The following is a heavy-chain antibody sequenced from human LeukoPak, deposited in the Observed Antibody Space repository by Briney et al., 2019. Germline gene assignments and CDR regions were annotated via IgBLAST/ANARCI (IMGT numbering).Heavy chain of an antibody. CDR1: RFTLSSYW. Sequence: GGSLRLSCAASRFTLSSYWMSWVRQAPGKGLEWVANINQDGSERYYVDSVKGRFTISRDNAKNSLYLQMNSLRAEDTAVYYCARDQYYYDSSGYMGGYAFDIWGQGTMVTVSS. CDR2: INQDGSER. J-gene: IGHJ3*02. D-gene: IGHD3-22*01. CDR3: ARDQYYYDSSGYMGGYAFDI. V-gene: IGHV3-7*01.